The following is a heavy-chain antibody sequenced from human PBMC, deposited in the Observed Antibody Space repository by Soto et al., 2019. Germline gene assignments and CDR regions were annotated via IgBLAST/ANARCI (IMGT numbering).Heavy chain of an antibody. Sequence: ASVKVSCKAIGYSFTSHYMHWVRQAPGQGLEWMGTIYPGGVNIGYAQKFKGRVTMTKDTSTSTVYMELNSLTSEDTAVYYCARVPYYDSSGYQHGQRYYDYGMDVWG. CDR2: IYPGGVNI. J-gene: IGHJ6*02. CDR1: GYSFTSHY. D-gene: IGHD3-22*01. V-gene: IGHV1-46*01. CDR3: ARVPYYDSSGYQHGQRYYDYGMDV.